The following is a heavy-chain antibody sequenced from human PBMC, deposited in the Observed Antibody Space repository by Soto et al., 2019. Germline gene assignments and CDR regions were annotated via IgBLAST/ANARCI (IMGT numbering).Heavy chain of an antibody. D-gene: IGHD3-3*01. Sequence: SVKVSCKASGGTFSSYAISWVRQAPGQGLEWMGGIIPIFGTANYAQKFQGRVTITADESTSTAYMELSSLRSEDTAVYYCARDSQYYDFWSGDETSMAEYYYGMYVWGQGTTVTVAS. V-gene: IGHV1-69*13. J-gene: IGHJ6*02. CDR1: GGTFSSYA. CDR2: IIPIFGTA. CDR3: ARDSQYYDFWSGDETSMAEYYYGMYV.